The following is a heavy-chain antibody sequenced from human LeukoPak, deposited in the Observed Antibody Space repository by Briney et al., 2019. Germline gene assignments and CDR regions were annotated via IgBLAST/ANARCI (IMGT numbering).Heavy chain of an antibody. V-gene: IGHV4-59*12. CDR3: AREPDY. J-gene: IGHJ4*02. CDR2: IYYSGST. CDR1: GGSISSYY. Sequence: PSETLSLTCTVPGGSISSYYWSWIRESPGKGLEWIGYIYYSGSTNYNPSLKRRVTISVDTSKNKFSLKLSSVTAADTAVYYCAREPDYWGQGTLVTVSS.